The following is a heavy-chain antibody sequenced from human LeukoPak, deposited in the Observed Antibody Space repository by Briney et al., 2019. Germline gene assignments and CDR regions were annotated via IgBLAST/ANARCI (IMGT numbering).Heavy chain of an antibody. J-gene: IGHJ4*02. Sequence: GGSLRLSCAASGFTFSSYAMSWVRQAPGKGLEWVSAISGSGGSTYYADSVKGRFTISRDNSKNTLYLQMNGLRAEDTAVYYCAKDNSFGSGMDFLHYFDYWGQGTLVTVS. CDR1: GFTFSSYA. CDR2: ISGSGGST. V-gene: IGHV3-23*01. D-gene: IGHD3-10*01. CDR3: AKDNSFGSGMDFLHYFDY.